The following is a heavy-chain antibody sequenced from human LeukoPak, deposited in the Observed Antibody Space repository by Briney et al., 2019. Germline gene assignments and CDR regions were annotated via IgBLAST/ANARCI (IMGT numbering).Heavy chain of an antibody. J-gene: IGHJ4*02. Sequence: PGGSLRLSCAASGFTFSSYSMNWVRQAPGKGLEWVSSISHNSATMYYADSVKGRFTISRDNAKNSLYLQMNSLRAEDTAVYYCARYSWNDYDFDYWGQGTLVTVSS. CDR1: GFTFSSYS. D-gene: IGHD1-20*01. V-gene: IGHV3-48*01. CDR2: ISHNSATM. CDR3: ARYSWNDYDFDY.